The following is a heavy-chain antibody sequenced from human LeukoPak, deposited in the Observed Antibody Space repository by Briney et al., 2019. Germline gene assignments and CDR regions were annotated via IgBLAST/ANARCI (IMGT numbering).Heavy chain of an antibody. CDR2: VFDSGRT. J-gene: IGHJ4*02. Sequence: SETLSLTCTVSGGSMTTHHWNWIRQTPGKGLEWIGYVFDSGRTKENPSLKSRVTLSADTSKNQLSLRLSSVTAADTAVYYCTTIKRGNIFGYFDLWGQGILVTVSS. D-gene: IGHD5-18*01. CDR3: TTIKRGNIFGYFDL. V-gene: IGHV4-59*11. CDR1: GGSMTTHH.